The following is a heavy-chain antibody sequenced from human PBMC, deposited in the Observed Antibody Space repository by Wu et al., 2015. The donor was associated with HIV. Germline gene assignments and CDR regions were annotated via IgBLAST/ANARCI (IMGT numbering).Heavy chain of an antibody. CDR3: VRTKSVGYYYGSGSPNGMDV. V-gene: IGHV1-8*01. Sequence: QVQLVQSGAEVKKPGASVKVSCKASGYSFTSYDINWVRQATGQGLEWMGWMNPNSGNTGYSQKLQGRVTMTRNTSTGTAYMEVSGLRSEDTAVYYCVRTKSVGYYYGSGSPNGMDVWGQGTTVIVSS. CDR1: GYSFTSYD. D-gene: IGHD3-10*01. CDR2: MNPNSGNT. J-gene: IGHJ6*02.